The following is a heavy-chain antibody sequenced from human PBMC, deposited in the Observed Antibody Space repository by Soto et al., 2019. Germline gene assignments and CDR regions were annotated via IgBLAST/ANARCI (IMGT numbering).Heavy chain of an antibody. CDR2: IYYSGST. D-gene: IGHD1-26*01. J-gene: IGHJ4*02. Sequence: SETLSLTCTVSGGSLSSYYCSWIRQPPGKGLEWIGYIYYSGSTNYNPSLKSRVTISVDTSKNQFSLKLSSVTAADTAVYYCARQSGSLDFDYWGQGTLVTVSS. CDR3: ARQSGSLDFDY. V-gene: IGHV4-59*01. CDR1: GGSLSSYY.